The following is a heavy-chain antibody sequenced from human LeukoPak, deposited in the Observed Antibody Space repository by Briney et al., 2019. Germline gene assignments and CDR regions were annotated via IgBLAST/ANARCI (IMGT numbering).Heavy chain of an antibody. J-gene: IGHJ4*02. CDR1: GFTFSSYW. V-gene: IGHV3-74*01. CDR2: INPGGSSI. CDR3: ARSNQADDY. D-gene: IGHD1-14*01. Sequence: PGGSLRLSCAASGFTFSSYWMHWVRQVPGKGLAWVARINPGGSSITYADSVKGRFTISRDNAKNTLYLQMDSLRAEDTGVYYCARSNQADDYWGQGTLVTASS.